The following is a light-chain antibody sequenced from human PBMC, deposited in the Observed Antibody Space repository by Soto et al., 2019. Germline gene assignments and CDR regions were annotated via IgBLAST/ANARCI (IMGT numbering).Light chain of an antibody. Sequence: DIQITHSPSTLSASVGDRVTITCRASQSISSWLAWYQQKPGTAPKLLIYKASTLQSGVPSRFSGSGSGTEFTLTISSLQPDDSANYYCQQYNDNWTFGQGTKVDIK. J-gene: IGKJ1*01. V-gene: IGKV1-5*03. CDR3: QQYNDNWT. CDR2: KAS. CDR1: QSISSW.